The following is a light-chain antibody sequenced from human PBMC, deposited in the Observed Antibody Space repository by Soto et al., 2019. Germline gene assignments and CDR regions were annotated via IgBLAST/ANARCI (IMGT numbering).Light chain of an antibody. Sequence: DIQMTPSPSSLSASVGDRVTITCRASETIISYLNWYQQKPGKAHKLLIYAASSLQSGVPSRLSGSGSGIDVTLTISSLQPEDCATYYCQQSYSTPITVGQWTRLEIK. V-gene: IGKV1-39*01. CDR1: ETIISY. CDR3: QQSYSTPIT. J-gene: IGKJ5*01. CDR2: AAS.